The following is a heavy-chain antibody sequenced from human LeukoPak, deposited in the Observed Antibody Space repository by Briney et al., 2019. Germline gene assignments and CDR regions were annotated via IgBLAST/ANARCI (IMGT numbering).Heavy chain of an antibody. CDR2: ISNDGINK. CDR1: GFTFSSYR. D-gene: IGHD3-10*01. J-gene: IGHJ4*02. CDR3: AKEPYDSGSSFDY. Sequence: PGGSLRLSCAASGFTFSSYRMHWVRQAPGKGLEWAAVISNDGINKFYADSVKGRFTISRDNFENTLFLQMNSLSVEDSAVYYCAKEPYDSGSSFDYWGQGTLVTVSS. V-gene: IGHV3-30*18.